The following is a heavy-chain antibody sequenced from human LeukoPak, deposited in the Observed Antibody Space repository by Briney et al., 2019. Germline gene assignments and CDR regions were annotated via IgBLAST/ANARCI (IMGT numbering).Heavy chain of an antibody. CDR1: GYSISSGYY. Sequence: SETLSLTCTVPGYSISSGYYWGWIRQPPGKGLEWIGSIYHSGSTNYNPSLKSRVTISVDTSKNQFSLKLSSVTAADTAVYYCARFIVATKYYFDYWGQGTLVTVSS. CDR2: IYHSGST. CDR3: ARFIVATKYYFDY. V-gene: IGHV4-38-2*02. D-gene: IGHD5-12*01. J-gene: IGHJ4*02.